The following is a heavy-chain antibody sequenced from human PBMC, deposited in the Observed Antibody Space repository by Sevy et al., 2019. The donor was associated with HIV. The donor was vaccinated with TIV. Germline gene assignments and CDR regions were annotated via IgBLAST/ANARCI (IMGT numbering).Heavy chain of an antibody. CDR2: ISGNGGYT. V-gene: IGHV3-23*01. Sequence: GGSLRLSCAASGFTFSSYAMSWVRQAPGKGLEWVSVISGNGGYTYYADSVKGRFTISRDTSKNTLYLQMNSLRAEDTAVYYCAKGSTSSSEVGCFDYWGQGTLVTVSS. CDR1: GFTFSSYA. J-gene: IGHJ4*02. CDR3: AKGSTSSSEVGCFDY. D-gene: IGHD2-2*01.